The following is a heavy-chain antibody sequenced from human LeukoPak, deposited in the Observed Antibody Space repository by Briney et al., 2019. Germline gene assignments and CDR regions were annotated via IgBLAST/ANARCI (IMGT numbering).Heavy chain of an antibody. D-gene: IGHD3-10*01. CDR3: AASSVPYYYYMAV. V-gene: IGHV3-30*02. CDR1: GFTFSSYG. CDR2: IRYDGSNK. J-gene: IGHJ6*03. Sequence: RTGGSLRLSCAASGFTFSSYGMHWVRQAPGKGLEWVAFIRYDGSNKYYADSVKGRFTISRDNSKNTLYLQMNSLRAEDTAVYYCAASSVPYYYYMAVWGRGTTVTVSS.